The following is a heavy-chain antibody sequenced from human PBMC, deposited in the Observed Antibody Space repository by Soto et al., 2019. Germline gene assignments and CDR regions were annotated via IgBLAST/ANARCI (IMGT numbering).Heavy chain of an antibody. CDR1: GFTFSSYA. CDR2: ISYDGSNK. V-gene: IGHV3-30-3*01. D-gene: IGHD2-15*01. Sequence: GGSLRLSCAASGFTFSSYAMHWVRQAPGKGLEWVAVISYDGSNKYYADSVKGRFTISRDNSKNTLYLQMNSLRAEDTAVYYCARQDCSGGSCYSYYYYYYGMDVWGQGTTVTVSS. CDR3: ARQDCSGGSCYSYYYYYYGMDV. J-gene: IGHJ6*02.